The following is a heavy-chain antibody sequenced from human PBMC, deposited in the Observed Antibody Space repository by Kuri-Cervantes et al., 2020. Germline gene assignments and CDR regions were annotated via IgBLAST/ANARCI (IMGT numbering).Heavy chain of an antibody. D-gene: IGHD6-19*01. CDR1: GYPINNIYY. CDR2: ISHSGSP. V-gene: IGHV4-38-2*02. J-gene: IGHJ4*02. Sequence: SETLSLTCTVSGYPINNIYYWDWIRQSPEKGLEWIGSISHSGSPYYNPSLKSRVTISIDTSKNQFSLKVRSVTAADTAVYYCARRRSSGWFGFDSWGQGALVTVSS. CDR3: ARRRSSGWFGFDS.